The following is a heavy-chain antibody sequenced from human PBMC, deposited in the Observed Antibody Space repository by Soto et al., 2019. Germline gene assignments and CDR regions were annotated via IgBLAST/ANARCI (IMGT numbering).Heavy chain of an antibody. CDR2: INSDGSST. J-gene: IGHJ5*02. Sequence: EVQLVESGGGLVQPGGSLRLSCAVSGFTFSNYWMHWVRQAQGKGLVWVSRINSDGSSTSYADFVKGRFTISRDNAKNTLYLQMNSLRAEDTAVYYCARFRVDGDYVPWGQGTLVTVSS. D-gene: IGHD4-17*01. CDR1: GFTFSNYW. V-gene: IGHV3-74*01. CDR3: ARFRVDGDYVP.